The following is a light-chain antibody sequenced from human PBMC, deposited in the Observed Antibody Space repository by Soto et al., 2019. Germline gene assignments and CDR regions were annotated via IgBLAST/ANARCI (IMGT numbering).Light chain of an antibody. CDR3: QQFGRSLYT. CDR1: QSVSSSY. V-gene: IGKV3-20*01. CDR2: GAS. Sequence: EIVLTQSPGTLSLSPGERATLSCRASQSVSSSYLAWYQQKPGQAPRLLIYGASRRATGIADRFSGSGSGTEFTLTISRLEPEDFAVYYCQQFGRSLYTFGQGTKLEIK. J-gene: IGKJ2*01.